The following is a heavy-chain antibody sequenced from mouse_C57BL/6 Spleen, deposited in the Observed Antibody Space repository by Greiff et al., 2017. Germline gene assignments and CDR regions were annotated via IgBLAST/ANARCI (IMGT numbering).Heavy chain of an antibody. D-gene: IGHD2-3*01. CDR1: GFSLTSYG. J-gene: IGHJ2*01. V-gene: IGHV2-2*01. CDR3: ARGVTTTVDY. Sequence: VQLQQSGPGLVQPSPSLSITCTVSGFSLTSYGVHWVRQSPGKGLEWLGVIWSGGSTDYNAAFISSLSISKDNSKSQVFFKMNSLQADDTAIYYCARGVTTTVDYWGQGTTLTVSS. CDR2: IWSGGST.